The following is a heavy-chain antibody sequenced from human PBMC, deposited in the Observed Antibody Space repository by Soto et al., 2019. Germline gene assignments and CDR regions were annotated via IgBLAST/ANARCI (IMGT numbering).Heavy chain of an antibody. CDR1: GFSVSDTW. CDR2: INTGGAS. J-gene: IGHJ4*02. Sequence: EVQLVESGGGLVQPGESLRVSCAVSGFSVSDTWMNWVRQAPGKGLEWVGRINTGGASDYAAPVRDRFFISRDESQNTLYLQMPGLKSEDTAVYYCSRDKASSDYGLDHWGQGTLVTVSS. D-gene: IGHD4-17*01. CDR3: SRDKASSDYGLDH. V-gene: IGHV3-15*01.